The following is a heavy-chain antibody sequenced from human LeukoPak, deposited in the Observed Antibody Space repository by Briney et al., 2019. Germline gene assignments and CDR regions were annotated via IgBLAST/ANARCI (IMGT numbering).Heavy chain of an antibody. J-gene: IGHJ3*02. Sequence: PSETLSLTCTVSGGSISSYYWSWIRQPAGKGLEWIGRIYSSGGTDYNPSLKSRVTMSVDTSKNQFSLKLSSVTAADTAVYYCARGIAAASERAFDIWGQGTMVTVSS. CDR1: GGSISSYY. V-gene: IGHV4-4*07. CDR2: IYSSGGT. CDR3: ARGIAAASERAFDI. D-gene: IGHD6-13*01.